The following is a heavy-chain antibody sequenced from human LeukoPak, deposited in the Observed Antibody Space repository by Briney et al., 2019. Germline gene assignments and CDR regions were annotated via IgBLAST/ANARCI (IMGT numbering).Heavy chain of an antibody. CDR2: ISGSGGST. Sequence: ETLSLTCTVSGDASSRSRYYWGWIRQAPGKGLEWVSAISGSGGSTYYADSVKGRFTISRDNSKNTLYLQMNSLRAEDTAVYYCAKEGSGWYGIFDYWGQGTLVTVSS. J-gene: IGHJ4*02. V-gene: IGHV3-23*01. CDR3: AKEGSGWYGIFDY. CDR1: GDASSRSRYY. D-gene: IGHD6-19*01.